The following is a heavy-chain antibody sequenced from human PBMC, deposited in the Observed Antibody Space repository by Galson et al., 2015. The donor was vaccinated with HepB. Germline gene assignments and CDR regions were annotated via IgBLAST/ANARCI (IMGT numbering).Heavy chain of an antibody. D-gene: IGHD2-2*01. Sequence: SLRLSCAASGFTFSRSAMHWVRQAPGKGLEWVAVISYDANSKYYADSVKGRFTVSRDNSENTLYLQMNSLRAEDTAVFYCARISCRSNSCYDDWGVADYWGQGTLVTVSS. CDR2: ISYDANSK. J-gene: IGHJ4*02. V-gene: IGHV3-30*04. CDR3: ARISCRSNSCYDDWGVADY. CDR1: GFTFSRSA.